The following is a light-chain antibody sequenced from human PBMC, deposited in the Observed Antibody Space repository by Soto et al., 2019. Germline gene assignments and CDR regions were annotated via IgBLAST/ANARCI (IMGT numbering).Light chain of an antibody. CDR1: QSVSSD. V-gene: IGKV3-15*01. CDR3: HQYNSGSGVT. CDR2: GAS. Sequence: EKVMTQSPATLSVSPGERATLSCRASQSVSSDLAWYHQKPGQAPRLLIYGASTRATGIPARFSGSGSGTEFTLTISIRQPDDFASYHCHQYNSGSGVTFGGGTKVDIK. J-gene: IGKJ4*01.